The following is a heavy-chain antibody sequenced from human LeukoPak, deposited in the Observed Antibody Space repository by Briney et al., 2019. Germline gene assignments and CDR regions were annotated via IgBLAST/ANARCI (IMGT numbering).Heavy chain of an antibody. CDR1: GYSISSGYY. J-gene: IGHJ4*02. V-gene: IGHV4-38-2*02. CDR3: ARAGDSSGFDY. D-gene: IGHD3-22*01. CDR2: IYHSGST. Sequence: PSETLSLTCTVSGYSISSGYYWGWIRQPPGKGLEWIGSIYHSGSTYYNPSLKSRVTISVDTSKNQFSLKLSSVTAADTAVYYCARAGDSSGFDYWGQGTLVTVSS.